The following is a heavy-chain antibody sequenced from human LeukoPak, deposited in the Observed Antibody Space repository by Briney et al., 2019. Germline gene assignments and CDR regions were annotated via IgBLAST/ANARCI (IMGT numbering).Heavy chain of an antibody. CDR1: GFTFSSYW. V-gene: IGHV3-7*01. CDR2: IKQDGSEK. CDR3: ARVVGATTYYFDY. Sequence: PGGSLRLSCAASGFTFSSYWMSWVRQAPGKGLEWVANIKQDGSEKYYVDSVKGRFTISRDNAKNSLYLQMNSLRAEDTAVYYCARVVGATTYYFDYWGQGTLVTVSS. J-gene: IGHJ4*02. D-gene: IGHD1-26*01.